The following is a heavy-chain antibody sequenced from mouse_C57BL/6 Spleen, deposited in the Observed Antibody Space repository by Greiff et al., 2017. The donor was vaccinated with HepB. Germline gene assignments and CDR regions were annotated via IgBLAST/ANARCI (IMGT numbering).Heavy chain of an antibody. CDR3: AREGDDGYYAY. CDR2: IHPNSGST. Sequence: VQLQQPGAELVKPGASVKLSCKASGYTFTSYWMHWVKQRPGQGLEWIGMIHPNSGSTNYNEKFKSKATLTVDKSSSTAYMQLSSLTSEDSAVYYCAREGDDGYYAYWGQGTLVTVSA. CDR1: GYTFTSYW. D-gene: IGHD2-3*01. V-gene: IGHV1-64*01. J-gene: IGHJ3*01.